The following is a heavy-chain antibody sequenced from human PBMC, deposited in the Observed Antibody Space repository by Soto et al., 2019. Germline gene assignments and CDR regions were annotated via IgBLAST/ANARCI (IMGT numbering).Heavy chain of an antibody. D-gene: IGHD6-13*01. V-gene: IGHV4-34*01. CDR3: ARRRAPIAATGTIDY. CDR1: GGSFSGYY. J-gene: IGHJ4*02. Sequence: QVQLQQWGAGLLKSSETLSLACAVYGGSFSGYYWTWIRQPPGKGLEWIAEINRSGSTNYNLSLKSRVTISVDTSKNQFSLKLSSLTAADTAVYYCARRRAPIAATGTIDYWGQGTLVTVSS. CDR2: INRSGST.